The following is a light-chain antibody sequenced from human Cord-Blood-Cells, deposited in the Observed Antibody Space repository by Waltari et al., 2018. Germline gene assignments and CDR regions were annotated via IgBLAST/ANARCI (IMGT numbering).Light chain of an antibody. Sequence: QSVLTQPPSESGTPGQRVTISCSGSSSNIGSNTVNWYQQLPGTAPKLLIYSNNPRPSGVPDRFSGSKSGTSASLAISGLQSEDEADYYCAAWDDSLNGPVFGGGTKLTVL. J-gene: IGLJ3*02. V-gene: IGLV1-44*01. CDR3: AAWDDSLNGPV. CDR2: SNN. CDR1: SSNIGSNT.